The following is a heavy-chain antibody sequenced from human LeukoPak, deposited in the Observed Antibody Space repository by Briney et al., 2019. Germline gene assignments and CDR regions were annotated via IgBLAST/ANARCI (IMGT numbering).Heavy chain of an antibody. V-gene: IGHV4-30-4*01. CDR2: IYYSGST. CDR1: GGSISSGDYY. Sequence: SQTLSLTCTVSGGSISSGDYYWSWIRQLPGKGLEWIGYIYYSGSTYYNPSLKSRVTISVDTSKNQFSLRLSSVTAADTAVYYCARVLYYGSGSYSNWFDPWGQGTLVTVSS. J-gene: IGHJ5*02. D-gene: IGHD3-10*01. CDR3: ARVLYYGSGSYSNWFDP.